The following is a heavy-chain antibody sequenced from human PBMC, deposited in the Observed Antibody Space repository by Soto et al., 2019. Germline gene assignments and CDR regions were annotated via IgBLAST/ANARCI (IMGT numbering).Heavy chain of an antibody. J-gene: IGHJ4*02. CDR1: GFTFSAYG. Sequence: GGSLRLSCAASGFTFSAYGMSWVRQAPGKGLEWVSGSGGGATYYADSVKGRFTISRDNSKSTLYLQMNSLRAEDTAVYYCASRGGYWGQGTLVTVSS. D-gene: IGHD3-10*01. CDR2: SGGGAT. CDR3: ASRGGY. V-gene: IGHV3-23*01.